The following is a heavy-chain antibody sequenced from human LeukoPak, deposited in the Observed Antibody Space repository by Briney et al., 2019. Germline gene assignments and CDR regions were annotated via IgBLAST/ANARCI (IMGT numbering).Heavy chain of an antibody. Sequence: PGGSLRLSCAASGFTFSGYWMSWVRQAPGKGLEWVANIKQDGSEKNYVDSVKGRFTISRDNAENSLYLQMNSLRAEDTAVYYCAKYLGCNFDYWGQGTLVTVSS. J-gene: IGHJ4*02. V-gene: IGHV3-7*05. CDR3: AKYLGCNFDY. CDR1: GFTFSGYW. CDR2: IKQDGSEK. D-gene: IGHD2-15*01.